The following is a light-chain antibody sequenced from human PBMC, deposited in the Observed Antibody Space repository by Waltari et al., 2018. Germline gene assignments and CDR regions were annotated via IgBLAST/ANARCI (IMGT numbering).Light chain of an antibody. CDR1: QDISNY. Sequence: DIQMTQSPSSLSASVGSRATITCQASQDISNYLNWYQQKPGKAPKLLIYDASNLETGVPSRFSGSGSGTDFTFTISSLQPEDIATYYCQQYDNLPPYTFGQGTKLEIK. CDR3: QQYDNLPPYT. J-gene: IGKJ2*01. V-gene: IGKV1-33*01. CDR2: DAS.